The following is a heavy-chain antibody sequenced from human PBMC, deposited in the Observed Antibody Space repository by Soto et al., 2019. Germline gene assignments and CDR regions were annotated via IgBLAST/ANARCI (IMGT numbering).Heavy chain of an antibody. CDR1: GFTFSTYW. J-gene: IGHJ4*02. CDR3: ARAGSSWYIPFDF. Sequence: EVPLVESGGGLVQPGGSLRLSCAASGFTFSTYWMNWVRQAPGKGPEWVANIKQDGSDRYYVDSVKGRFTISRDNAKNSLYLQMSSLRAEDTAVYYCARAGSSWYIPFDFWGQGTLVTVSS. V-gene: IGHV3-7*04. D-gene: IGHD6-13*01. CDR2: IKQDGSDR.